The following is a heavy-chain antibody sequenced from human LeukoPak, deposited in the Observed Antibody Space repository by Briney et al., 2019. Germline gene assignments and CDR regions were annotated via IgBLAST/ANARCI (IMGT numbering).Heavy chain of an antibody. Sequence: SETLSLTCTVSGVSISSYYWGWIRQPPGKGLEWIGYISYSGSTNYNPSLKSRLTISIDTSKNHFSLKLTSVTAADTATYYCARETSLAGFASGLGFNYWGQGILVTVSS. J-gene: IGHJ4*02. CDR2: ISYSGST. D-gene: IGHD6-19*01. V-gene: IGHV4-59*01. CDR3: ARETSLAGFASGLGFNY. CDR1: GVSISSYY.